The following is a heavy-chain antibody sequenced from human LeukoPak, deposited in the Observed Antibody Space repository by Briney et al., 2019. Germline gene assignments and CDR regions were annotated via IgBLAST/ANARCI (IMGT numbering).Heavy chain of an antibody. J-gene: IGHJ4*02. CDR2: ISGSGDST. V-gene: IGHV3-23*01. CDR3: AKGSGASRPYYLDY. D-gene: IGHD3-10*01. Sequence: PGGSLRLSCAASGFTFSSYAMSWVRQAPGKGLEWVSAISGSGDSTFYADSVKGRFTISRDNSKNTLYLQMTSLTAEDTAVYYCAKGSGASRPYYLDYWGRGTLVTVSS. CDR1: GFTFSSYA.